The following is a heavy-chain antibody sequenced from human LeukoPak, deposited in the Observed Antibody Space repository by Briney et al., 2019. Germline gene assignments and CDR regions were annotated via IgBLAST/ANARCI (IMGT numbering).Heavy chain of an antibody. CDR3: ARQSGGYGDYYFDS. V-gene: IGHV4-4*09. J-gene: IGHJ4*02. D-gene: IGHD4-17*01. Sequence: SETLSLTCTVSGGSISSYSWSWIRQPPGKGLEWIGYIYTSGSTNYNPSLKSRVTISVDTSKNHFSLRLRTVTAADTAVYYCARQSGGYGDYYFDSWGQGALVTVSS. CDR1: GGSISSYS. CDR2: IYTSGST.